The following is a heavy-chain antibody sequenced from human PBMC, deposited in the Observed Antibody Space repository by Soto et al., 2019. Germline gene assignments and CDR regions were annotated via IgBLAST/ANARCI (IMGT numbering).Heavy chain of an antibody. D-gene: IGHD3-10*01. Sequence: QVQLQQSGPGLVKPAPTLSLTCTVSGGSISSGDYSWSWIRQPPGKGREWIGYIYYSASTYYNPSLKSRVTRSVDTSKNQFSLNRSSVTDADTAGYYCAGGVTMVRGVIRWFDPWGQGTLVTVSS. V-gene: IGHV4-30-4*01. CDR3: AGGVTMVRGVIRWFDP. J-gene: IGHJ5*02. CDR1: GGSISSGDYS. CDR2: IYYSAST.